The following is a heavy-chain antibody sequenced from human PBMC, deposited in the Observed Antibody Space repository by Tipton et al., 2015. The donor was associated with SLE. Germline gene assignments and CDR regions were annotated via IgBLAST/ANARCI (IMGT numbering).Heavy chain of an antibody. Sequence: SLRLSCAASGFTFSNYEMNWVRQAPGKGLEWLSYITHSSSAVNYADSVKGRFTISRDNAKNSLYRQMNSLRVEETAMSYCAREGMSRDDYWGQGTLVTVSS. CDR2: ITHSSSAV. CDR3: AREGMSRDDY. CDR1: GFTFSNYE. D-gene: IGHD6-13*01. V-gene: IGHV3-48*03. J-gene: IGHJ4*02.